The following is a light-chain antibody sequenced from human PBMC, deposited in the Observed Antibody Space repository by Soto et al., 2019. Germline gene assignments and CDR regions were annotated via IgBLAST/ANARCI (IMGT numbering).Light chain of an antibody. CDR2: EVS. CDR3: SSYTSSSTYV. Sequence: QLVLTQPASVSGSPGQSITISCTGTSSDVGRYNYVSWYQQHPGKAPKLMIYEVSNRPSGVSNRFSGSKSGNTASLTISGLQAEDEADYYCSSYTSSSTYVFGTGTKLTVL. V-gene: IGLV2-14*01. J-gene: IGLJ1*01. CDR1: SSDVGRYNY.